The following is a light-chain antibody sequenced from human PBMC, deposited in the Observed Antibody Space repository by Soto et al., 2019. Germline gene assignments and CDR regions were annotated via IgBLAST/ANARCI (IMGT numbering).Light chain of an antibody. J-gene: IGLJ2*01. CDR3: CSYAGGYTHAV. CDR1: SSDVGTYNY. V-gene: IGLV2-11*01. Sequence: QSVLTQPRSVSGPPGQSVSISCSGTSSDVGTYNYVSWYQQHPGKAPKLMIYDVSKRLSGVPDRFSGSKSGNTASLTISGLQAEDEADYYCCSYAGGYTHAVFGGGTKLTVL. CDR2: DVS.